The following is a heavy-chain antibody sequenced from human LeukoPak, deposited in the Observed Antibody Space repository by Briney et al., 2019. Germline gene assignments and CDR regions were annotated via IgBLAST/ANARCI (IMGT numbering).Heavy chain of an antibody. CDR1: GFTFRNYW. V-gene: IGHV3-74*03. D-gene: IGHD3-9*01. Sequence: PGGSLRLSCAASGFTFRNYWMHWVRQAPGKGLVWVSRINSDGSSTKYADSVRGRFTVSRDNVKNTLYLQMNSLRVEDTAVYYCARIDFAPPQWGQGTLVTVSS. J-gene: IGHJ4*02. CDR3: ARIDFAPPQ. CDR2: INSDGSST.